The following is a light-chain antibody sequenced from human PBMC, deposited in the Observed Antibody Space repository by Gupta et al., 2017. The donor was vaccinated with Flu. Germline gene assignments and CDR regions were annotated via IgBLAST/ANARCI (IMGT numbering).Light chain of an antibody. V-gene: IGLV3-21*02. Sequence: SSVLPQPPSVSVAPGQTARITCGGNNIGSKSVHWYQQKPGQAPVLVVYDDRDRPSGIPERFSGSNSGNTATLTISRVEAGDEADYYCQVWDRSSDHRVFGGGTKLTVL. CDR2: DDR. J-gene: IGLJ3*02. CDR1: NIGSKS. CDR3: QVWDRSSDHRV.